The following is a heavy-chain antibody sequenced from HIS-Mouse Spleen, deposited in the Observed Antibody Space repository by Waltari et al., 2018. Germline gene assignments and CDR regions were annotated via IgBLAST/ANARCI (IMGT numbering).Heavy chain of an antibody. CDR2: INHSGST. CDR3: ARDGYEYSSSLGAFDI. V-gene: IGHV4-34*01. J-gene: IGHJ3*02. Sequence: QVQLQQWGAGLLKPSETLSLTCAVYGGSFRAYYWSWIRQPPGKGLEWIGEINHSGSTNYNPSLKSRVTISVDTSKNQFSLKLSSVTAADTAVYYCARDGYEYSSSLGAFDIWGQGTMVTVSS. CDR1: GGSFRAYY. D-gene: IGHD6-6*01.